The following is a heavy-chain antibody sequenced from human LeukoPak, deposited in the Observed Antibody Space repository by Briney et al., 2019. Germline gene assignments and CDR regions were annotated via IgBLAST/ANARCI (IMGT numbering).Heavy chain of an antibody. Sequence: GGSLRLSCAASGFTFSNYAMSWVRQAPGKGLEWVSAISGSDGSTNYADSVKGRFTISRDNSKNTLYLQMNSLRAEDTAVYYCAKDQSGYGNWGQGTLVTVSS. CDR1: GFTFSNYA. J-gene: IGHJ4*02. CDR2: ISGSDGST. D-gene: IGHD6-13*01. V-gene: IGHV3-23*01. CDR3: AKDQSGYGN.